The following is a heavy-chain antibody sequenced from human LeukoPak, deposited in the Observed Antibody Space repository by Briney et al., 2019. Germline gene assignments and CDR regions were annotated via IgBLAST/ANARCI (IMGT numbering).Heavy chain of an antibody. V-gene: IGHV4-39*07. J-gene: IGHJ4*02. Sequence: SETLSLTCSVSGGSITRSSYYCGWIRQPPGKGLEWIGSMYYSGSTFYTPSLKSRVTISVDTSKNQFSLKLSSVTAADTAVYYCARVGRGSPYYFDYWGQGTLVTVSS. CDR3: ARVGRGSPYYFDY. CDR1: GGSITRSSYY. D-gene: IGHD3-10*01. CDR2: MYYSGST.